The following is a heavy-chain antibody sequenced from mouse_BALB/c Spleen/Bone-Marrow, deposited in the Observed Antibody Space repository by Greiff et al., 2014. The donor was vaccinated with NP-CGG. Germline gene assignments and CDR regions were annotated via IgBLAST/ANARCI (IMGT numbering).Heavy chain of an antibody. CDR1: GFTFSTYA. V-gene: IGHV5-9-3*01. CDR3: ARITTVVATGDY. CDR2: ISSGGSYT. Sequence: EVQLVESGGGLVKPGGSLKLSCAASGFTFSTYAMSWVRQTPEKRLEWVATISSGGSYTYYPDSVKGRFTISRDNVKNTLYLQMSSLRSEDTAMYYCARITTVVATGDYWGQGTTLTVSS. J-gene: IGHJ2*01. D-gene: IGHD1-1*01.